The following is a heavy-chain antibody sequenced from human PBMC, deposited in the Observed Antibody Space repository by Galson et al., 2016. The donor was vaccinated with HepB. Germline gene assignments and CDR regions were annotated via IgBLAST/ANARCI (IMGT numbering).Heavy chain of an antibody. CDR1: GDSIASSQHL. V-gene: IGHV4-39*01. J-gene: IGHJ4*02. D-gene: IGHD2-21*01. Sequence: SETLSLTCSVSGDSIASSQHLWGWIRQSPGKGLQWIGNMHYRGTTFYNPSLQSRVTISVDTSNNRFSLRMNAVTTADTGVYFCSRQGRRAIVVWKGHFDAWGQGILVTVSS. CDR3: SRQGRRAIVVWKGHFDA. CDR2: MHYRGTT.